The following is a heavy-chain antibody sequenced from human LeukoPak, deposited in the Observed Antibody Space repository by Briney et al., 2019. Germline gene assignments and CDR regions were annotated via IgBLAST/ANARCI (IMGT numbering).Heavy chain of an antibody. CDR1: GFTSSADE. CDR2: ISSGGMAI. Sequence: GGSLRDSCEAPGFTSSADEMNWVRQAPGKGLEWSSYISSGGMAIYYADTVRGRVTVSRDNTKNSLFLQMNSLRAEASEVYFWARDDYDIVTDYYGMYAYGVDVWGQGTAVTVSS. J-gene: IGHJ6*02. V-gene: IGHV3-48*03. CDR3: ARDDYDIVTDYYGMYAYGVDV. D-gene: IGHD3-9*01.